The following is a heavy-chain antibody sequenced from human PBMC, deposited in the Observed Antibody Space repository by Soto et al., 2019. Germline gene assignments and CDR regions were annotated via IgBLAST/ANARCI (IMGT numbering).Heavy chain of an antibody. CDR1: GFTFSSYA. V-gene: IGHV3-23*01. CDR2: ISGSGGST. Sequence: EVQLLESGGGLVQPGGSLRLSCAASGFTFSSYAMSWVRQAPGKGLEWFSAISGSGGSTYYADSVKGRFTISRDNSKNTLYLQMNSLRAEDTAVYYCAKGGYCSGGSCYPVAFDIWGQGTMVTVSS. D-gene: IGHD2-15*01. J-gene: IGHJ3*02. CDR3: AKGGYCSGGSCYPVAFDI.